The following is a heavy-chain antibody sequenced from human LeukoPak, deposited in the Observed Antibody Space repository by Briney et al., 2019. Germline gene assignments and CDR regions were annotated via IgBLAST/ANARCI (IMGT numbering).Heavy chain of an antibody. Sequence: SETLSLTRAVYGGSFSGYYWSWIRHPPGKGLEGIVEINHSGSTNHNPSLTSRGTISVDTAKNHCLLKLRPAPAADTAVYYCASQPRARRPFDWLPNNYYFDYWGQGTLVTVSS. D-gene: IGHD3-9*01. CDR2: INHSGST. J-gene: IGHJ4*02. CDR1: GGSFSGYY. CDR3: ASQPRARRPFDWLPNNYYFDY. V-gene: IGHV4-34*01.